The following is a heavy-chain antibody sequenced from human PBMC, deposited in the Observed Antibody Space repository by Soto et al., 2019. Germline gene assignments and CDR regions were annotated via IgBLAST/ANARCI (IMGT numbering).Heavy chain of an antibody. CDR2: IYYSGRT. V-gene: IGHV4-59*01. D-gene: IGHD5-12*01. CDR3: ASSRGYSGYDYGWWFDS. J-gene: IGHJ5*01. Sequence: SETLSLTCTVSGGSISSYYWSWIRQPPGKGLEWIGYIYYSGRTNSNPSLKSRVTISLDTSKNQFFLKLRSVTAADTSVYYCASSRGYSGYDYGWWFDSWGQGTLVT. CDR1: GGSISSYY.